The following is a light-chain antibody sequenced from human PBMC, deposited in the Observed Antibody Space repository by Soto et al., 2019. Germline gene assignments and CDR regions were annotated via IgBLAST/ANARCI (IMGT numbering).Light chain of an antibody. CDR3: TSYTTSFTYV. Sequence: ALTQPASVSGSPGQSITISCTGTSSDVGGYNFVSWYQHHPGKAPKLIIYDVSNRPSGVSNRFSGSKSGNTASLTISGLQAEDDADYYCTSYTTSFTYVFGTGTKLTVL. CDR2: DVS. V-gene: IGLV2-14*03. J-gene: IGLJ1*01. CDR1: SSDVGGYNF.